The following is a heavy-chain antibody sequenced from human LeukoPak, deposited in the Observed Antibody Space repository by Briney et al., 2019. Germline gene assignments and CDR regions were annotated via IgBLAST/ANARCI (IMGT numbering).Heavy chain of an antibody. Sequence: PGGSLRLSCAASGFTFSSYWMHWVRHAPGKGLVWVSRINSDGSSTSYAGSVKGRFTISRDNAKNSLYLQMNSLRAEDTAVYYCVRDVGFFHMGVWGKGTTVTVSS. D-gene: IGHD1-26*01. V-gene: IGHV3-74*01. CDR3: VRDVGFFHMGV. CDR1: GFTFSSYW. CDR2: INSDGSST. J-gene: IGHJ6*03.